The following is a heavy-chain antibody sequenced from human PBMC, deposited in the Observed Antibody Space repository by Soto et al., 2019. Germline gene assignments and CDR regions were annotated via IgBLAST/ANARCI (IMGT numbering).Heavy chain of an antibody. CDR3: AKGARSGWPWYFDL. V-gene: IGHV3-9*01. CDR1: GSTFEDYA. D-gene: IGHD6-19*01. CDR2: ISWNSGAI. Sequence: EVQLVESGGGLVKPARSLRLSCAVSGSTFEDYAMSWVRQVPGKGLECVSSISWNSGAIDYAASVKGRFTISRDNAKKSLYLEMNSLRVEDTALYYCAKGARSGWPWYFDLWGRGTLVTVSS. J-gene: IGHJ2*01.